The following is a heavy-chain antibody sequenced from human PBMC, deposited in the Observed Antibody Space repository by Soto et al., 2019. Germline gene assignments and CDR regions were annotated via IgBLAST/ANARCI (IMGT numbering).Heavy chain of an antibody. J-gene: IGHJ3*02. CDR2: IIPIFGTA. CDR3: ERALEYSSSSWAFDI. D-gene: IGHD6-6*01. Sequence: ASVKVSCKASGGTFSSYAISWVRQAPGQGLEWMGGIIPIFGTANYAQKFQGRVTITAVESTSTAYMELSSLRSEDTAVYYCERALEYSSSSWAFDIWGQGTMVTVSS. V-gene: IGHV1-69*13. CDR1: GGTFSSYA.